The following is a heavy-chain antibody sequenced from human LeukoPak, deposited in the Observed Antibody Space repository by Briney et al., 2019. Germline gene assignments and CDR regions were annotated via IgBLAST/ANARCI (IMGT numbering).Heavy chain of an antibody. V-gene: IGHV4-59*08. CDR3: ARRRWEPEKFDAFDI. CDR1: GGSISSYY. CDR2: IYYSGST. Sequence: PSETLSLTCTVSGGSISSYYWSWIRQPPGKGLEWIGYIYYSGSTNYNPSLKSRVTISVDTSKNQISLKLSSVTAADTAVYYCARRRWEPEKFDAFDIWGQGTMVTVSS. D-gene: IGHD1-26*01. J-gene: IGHJ3*02.